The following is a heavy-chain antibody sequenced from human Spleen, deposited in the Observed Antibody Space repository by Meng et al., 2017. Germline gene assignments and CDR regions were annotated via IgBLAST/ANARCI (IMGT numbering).Heavy chain of an antibody. CDR1: GFTFSSYW. V-gene: IGHV3-74*01. CDR2: INSDGSTT. Sequence: GESLKISCAASGFTFSSYWMHWVRQAPGKGLVWVSRINSDGSTTTYADSVKGRFTISRDNAKHTVYLQMNSLRAEDTAVYYCARDWSSSSLWGQGTLVTVSS. CDR3: ARDWSSSSL. J-gene: IGHJ4*02. D-gene: IGHD6-13*01.